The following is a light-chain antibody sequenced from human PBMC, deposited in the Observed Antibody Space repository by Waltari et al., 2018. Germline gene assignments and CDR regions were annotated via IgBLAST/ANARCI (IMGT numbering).Light chain of an antibody. Sequence: EIVLTQSPGTLSLSPGESATPSCRASQSVSSSYLAWYQQKPGQAPRLLIYGASSRATGIPDRFSGSGSGTDFTLTISRLEPEDFAVYYCQQYGSSMYTFGQGTKLEIK. CDR1: QSVSSSY. V-gene: IGKV3-20*01. J-gene: IGKJ2*01. CDR2: GAS. CDR3: QQYGSSMYT.